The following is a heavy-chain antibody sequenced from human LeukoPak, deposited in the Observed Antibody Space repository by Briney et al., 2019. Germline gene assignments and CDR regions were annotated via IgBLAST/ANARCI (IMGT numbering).Heavy chain of an antibody. V-gene: IGHV4-30-4*08. CDR1: GGSISSGGYY. J-gene: IGHJ3*02. Sequence: PSETLSLTCTVSGGSISSGGYYWSWIRQPPGEGLEWIGYIYYSGSTYYNPSLKSRVTISVDTSKNQFSLKLSSVTAADTAVYYCARLMTTVTTFDAFDIWGQGTMVTVSS. D-gene: IGHD4-17*01. CDR3: ARLMTTVTTFDAFDI. CDR2: IYYSGST.